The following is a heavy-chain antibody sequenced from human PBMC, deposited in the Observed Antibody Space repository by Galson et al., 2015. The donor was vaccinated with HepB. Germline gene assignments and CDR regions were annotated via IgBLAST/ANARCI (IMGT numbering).Heavy chain of an antibody. D-gene: IGHD4-23*01. CDR1: GFTFSSYA. Sequence: SLRLSCAASGFTFSSYAMHWVRQAPGKGLEWVAVISYDGSNKYYADSVKGRFTISRDNSKNTLYLQMNSLRAEDTAVYYCARGLHDYGGFPYFDYWGQGTLVTVSS. V-gene: IGHV3-30-3*01. J-gene: IGHJ4*02. CDR2: ISYDGSNK. CDR3: ARGLHDYGGFPYFDY.